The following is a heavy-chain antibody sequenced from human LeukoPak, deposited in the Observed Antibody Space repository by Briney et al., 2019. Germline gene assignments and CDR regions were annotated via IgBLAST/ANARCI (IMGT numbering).Heavy chain of an antibody. V-gene: IGHV3-49*03. CDR1: GFTFGDYA. Sequence: GRSLRLSCTASGFTFGDYAMSWFRQAPGKGLEWVGFIRSKAYGGTTEYAASVKGRFTISRDDSKSIAYLQMNSLKTEDTAVYYCTRDAYDSSGYRFDYWGQGTLVTVSS. J-gene: IGHJ4*02. D-gene: IGHD3-22*01. CDR3: TRDAYDSSGYRFDY. CDR2: IRSKAYGGTT.